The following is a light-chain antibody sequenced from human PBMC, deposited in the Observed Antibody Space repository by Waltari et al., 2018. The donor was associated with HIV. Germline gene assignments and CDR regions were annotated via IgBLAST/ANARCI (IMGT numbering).Light chain of an antibody. CDR1: PSNIGDND. CDR2: DNS. V-gene: IGLV1-51*01. J-gene: IGLJ2*01. Sequence: QSVSQQPPSVSAAPGQKVTITRSGSPSNIGDNDVSWYQQLPGTAPKLLIYDNSKRPSGIPDRFSGSKSGTSATLAINRLQTGDEADYYCGTWDSSLTAVVFGGGTKLTVL. CDR3: GTWDSSLTAVV.